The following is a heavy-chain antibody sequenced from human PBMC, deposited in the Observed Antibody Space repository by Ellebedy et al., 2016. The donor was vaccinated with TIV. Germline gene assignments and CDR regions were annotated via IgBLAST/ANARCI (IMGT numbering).Heavy chain of an antibody. Sequence: PGGSLRLSCAASGFTFSSYTMNWVRQAPGKGLEWVSAVNSVSTSMFYADSVKGRFTVSRDNAKNSLYLQMNNLRAEDTAVYYCARGKSDGWYFDLWGRGTLVTVSS. CDR3: ARGKSDGWYFDL. CDR2: VNSVSTSM. D-gene: IGHD5-24*01. CDR1: GFTFSSYT. J-gene: IGHJ2*01. V-gene: IGHV3-21*01.